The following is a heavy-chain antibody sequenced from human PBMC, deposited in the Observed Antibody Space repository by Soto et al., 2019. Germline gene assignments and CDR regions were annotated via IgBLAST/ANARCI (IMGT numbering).Heavy chain of an antibody. Sequence: ALVKGACKGSGYTIPGDYVNWVRQTAEQGHEWMGRINNNSGGTNYGEKCQGWSTMTRDTSISTAYMELSRLRSDDTAVYSCARDPGWATTAFDICGQGTIVT. D-gene: IGHD1-1*01. V-gene: IGHV1-2*04. CDR2: INNNSGGT. CDR1: GYTIPGDY. CDR3: ARDPGWATTAFDI. J-gene: IGHJ3*02.